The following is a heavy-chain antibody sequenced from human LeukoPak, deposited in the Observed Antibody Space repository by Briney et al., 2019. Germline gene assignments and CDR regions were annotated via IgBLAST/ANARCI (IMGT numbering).Heavy chain of an antibody. D-gene: IGHD6-13*01. V-gene: IGHV1-18*04. Sequence: ASVKVSCKASGYTFTSYYMHWVRQAPGQGLEWMGWISAYNGNTNYAQKLQGRVTMTTDTSTSTAYMELRSLRSDDTAVYYCARDTYSSSWYEKLFDYWGQGTLVTVSS. CDR3: ARDTYSSSWYEKLFDY. CDR2: ISAYNGNT. J-gene: IGHJ4*02. CDR1: GYTFTSYY.